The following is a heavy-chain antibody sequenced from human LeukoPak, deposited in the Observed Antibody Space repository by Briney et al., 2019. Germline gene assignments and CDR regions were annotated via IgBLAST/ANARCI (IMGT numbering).Heavy chain of an antibody. CDR1: GGSVSSGSYY. V-gene: IGHV4-31*03. CDR3: ARVNWYYFDY. CDR2: IYYSGST. J-gene: IGHJ4*02. Sequence: PSETLSLTCTVSGGSVSSGSYYWSWIRQHPGKGLEWIGYIYYSGSTYYNPSLKSRVTISVDTSKNQFSLKLSSVTAADTAVYYCARVNWYYFDYWGQGTLVTVSS.